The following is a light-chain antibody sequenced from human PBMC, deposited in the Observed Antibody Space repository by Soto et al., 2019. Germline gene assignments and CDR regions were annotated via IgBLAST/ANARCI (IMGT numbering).Light chain of an antibody. CDR1: SSDVGGYNY. CDR3: CSYAGSYTWV. V-gene: IGLV2-11*01. J-gene: IGLJ3*02. Sequence: QSALTQPRSVSGSPGQSVTISCTGTSSDVGGYNYVSWYQQHPGKAPKLMMYDVSKRPSGVPDRFSGSKSGNTASLTISGLQAEDETVYYCCSYAGSYTWVFGGGTKLTVL. CDR2: DVS.